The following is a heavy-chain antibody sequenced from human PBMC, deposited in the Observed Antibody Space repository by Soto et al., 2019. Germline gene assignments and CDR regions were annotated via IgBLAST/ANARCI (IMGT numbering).Heavy chain of an antibody. CDR3: ATHDGGNSNYYYYYGMDV. Sequence: GGSLRLSCAASGFTFSSYAMSWVRQAPGKGLEWVSAISGSGGSTYYADSVKGRFTISRDNSKNTLYLQMNSLRAEDTAVYYCATHDGGNSNYYYYYGMDVWGQGTTVTVSS. V-gene: IGHV3-23*01. CDR1: GFTFSSYA. CDR2: ISGSGGST. D-gene: IGHD2-21*02. J-gene: IGHJ6*02.